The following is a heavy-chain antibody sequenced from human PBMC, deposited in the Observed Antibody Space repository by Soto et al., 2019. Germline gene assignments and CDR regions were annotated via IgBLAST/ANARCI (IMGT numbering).Heavy chain of an antibody. V-gene: IGHV3-7*01. D-gene: IGHD6-19*01. Sequence: GGSLRLSCIASGFTFRSYGMSWVRQAPGKGLEWVAAIRGNGDAKYYADSVKGRFTISRDIAKNTLYLQMNSLRAEDTAVYYCARDQIRFGSGWPHDAFAIWGQGTMVTVSS. J-gene: IGHJ3*02. CDR1: GFTFRSYG. CDR3: ARDQIRFGSGWPHDAFAI. CDR2: IRGNGDAK.